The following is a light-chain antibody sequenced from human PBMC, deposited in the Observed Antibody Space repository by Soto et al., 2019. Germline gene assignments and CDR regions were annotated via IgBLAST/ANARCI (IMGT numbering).Light chain of an antibody. CDR2: EAT. J-gene: IGKJ1*01. CDR3: QQYSTYWT. Sequence: DIQMTQSPSTLSASVGARGTIPCRASQRISTWLAWYQQKPGKAPKLLIFEATTLETGVPSRFSGSGSGTDFTLTITSRQPDDLATYYCQQYSTYWTFGQGTKVEVK. CDR1: QRISTW. V-gene: IGKV1-5*01.